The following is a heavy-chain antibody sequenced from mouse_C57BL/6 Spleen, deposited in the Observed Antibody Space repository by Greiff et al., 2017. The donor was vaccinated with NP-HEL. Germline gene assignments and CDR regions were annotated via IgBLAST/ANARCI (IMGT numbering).Heavy chain of an antibody. D-gene: IGHD1-1*01. V-gene: IGHV1-53*01. Sequence: VQLQQPGTELVKPGASVKLSCKASGYTFTSYWMHWVKQRPGQGLEWIGNINPSNGGTNYNEKFKSKATLTVDKSSSTAYMQLSSLTSEDSAVYYCARDRLRDYYAMDYWGQGTSVTVSS. CDR2: INPSNGGT. CDR1: GYTFTSYW. J-gene: IGHJ4*01. CDR3: ARDRLRDYYAMDY.